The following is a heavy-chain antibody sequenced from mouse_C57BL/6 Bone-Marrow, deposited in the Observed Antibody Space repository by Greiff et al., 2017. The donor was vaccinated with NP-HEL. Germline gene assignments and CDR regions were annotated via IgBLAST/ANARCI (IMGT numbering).Heavy chain of an antibody. CDR1: GYSITSGYY. V-gene: IGHV3-6*01. J-gene: IGHJ3*01. CDR3: AREGTTPFAY. Sequence: VQLKESGLGLVKPSQSLSLTCSVTGYSITSGYYWNWIRQFPGNKLEWMGYISYDGSNNYNPSLKNRISITRDPSKNQFFLKLKSVTTEDTATYYCAREGTTPFAYWGQGTLVTVSA. CDR2: ISYDGSN. D-gene: IGHD5-5*01.